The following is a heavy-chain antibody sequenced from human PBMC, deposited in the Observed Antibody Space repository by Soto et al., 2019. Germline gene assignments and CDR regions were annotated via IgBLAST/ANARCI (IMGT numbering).Heavy chain of an antibody. D-gene: IGHD5-12*01. CDR3: VRVGSGYDY. CDR1: GFTLNTYS. Sequence: EVQLVESGGGPVQPGGSLRLSCVASGFTLNTYSMHWVRQAPEKGLEYVSAISSGGTTYYADSVKGRFTISRDNSKNTLYLQMGSLRPEDIAVYYCVRVGSGYDYWGQGTLVTVSA. V-gene: IGHV3-64*07. CDR2: ISSGGTT. J-gene: IGHJ4*02.